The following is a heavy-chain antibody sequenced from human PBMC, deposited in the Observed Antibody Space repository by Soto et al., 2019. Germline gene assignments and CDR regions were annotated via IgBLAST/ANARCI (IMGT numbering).Heavy chain of an antibody. Sequence: ASETLSLTCTASGGSISSYCWSWIRQPAGKGLEWIGRIYTSGSTNYNPSLKSRVAMSVDTSKNQFSLRLSSVAAADTAVYYCARARYDFWSGYPGSYGMDVWGQGTTVTVSS. J-gene: IGHJ6*02. D-gene: IGHD3-3*01. CDR2: IYTSGST. V-gene: IGHV4-4*07. CDR3: ARARYDFWSGYPGSYGMDV. CDR1: GGSISSYC.